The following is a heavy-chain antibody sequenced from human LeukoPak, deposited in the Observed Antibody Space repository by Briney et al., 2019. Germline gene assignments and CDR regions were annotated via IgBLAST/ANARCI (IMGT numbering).Heavy chain of an antibody. J-gene: IGHJ4*02. CDR3: AKRTPAGQAY. Sequence: GGSLRLSCAASGFTFSSYAMHWVRRAPGKGLEWVAVISYDGGNKYYADSVKGRFTISRDNSKNTLYLQMNSLRAEDTAVYYCAKRTPAGQAYWGQGTLVTVSS. D-gene: IGHD6-13*01. V-gene: IGHV3-30-3*02. CDR2: ISYDGGNK. CDR1: GFTFSSYA.